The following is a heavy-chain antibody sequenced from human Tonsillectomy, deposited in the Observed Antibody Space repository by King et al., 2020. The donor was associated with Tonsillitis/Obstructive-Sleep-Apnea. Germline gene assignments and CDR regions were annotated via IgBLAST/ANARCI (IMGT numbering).Heavy chain of an antibody. CDR2: ISSSGSTI. J-gene: IGHJ4*02. Sequence: VQLVESGGGLVKPGGSLRLSCAASGFTFSDYYMNWIRQAPGKGLEWVSYISSSGSTIYYADSVKGRFTISRDKAKNSLYLQMSSLRAEDTAVYYCAGDLYYYDSSGYQPFGYWGQGTLVTVSS. CDR3: AGDLYYYDSSGYQPFGY. V-gene: IGHV3-11*01. CDR1: GFTFSDYY. D-gene: IGHD3-22*01.